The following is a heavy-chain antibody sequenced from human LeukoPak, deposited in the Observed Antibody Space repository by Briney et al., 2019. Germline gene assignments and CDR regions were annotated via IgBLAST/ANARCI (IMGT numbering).Heavy chain of an antibody. CDR2: IRSDGSDT. CDR3: AKYAHGSGTSFDP. CDR1: GFTFSDTW. Sequence: GGSLRLSCAASGFTFSDTWMHWVRQAPGEGLVWVSRIRSDGSDTRYAESVKGRFTISRDNAKNSVYLQMSSLRAEDTAVYHCAKYAHGSGTSFDPWGQGTLVTVSS. D-gene: IGHD3-10*01. J-gene: IGHJ5*02. V-gene: IGHV3-74*01.